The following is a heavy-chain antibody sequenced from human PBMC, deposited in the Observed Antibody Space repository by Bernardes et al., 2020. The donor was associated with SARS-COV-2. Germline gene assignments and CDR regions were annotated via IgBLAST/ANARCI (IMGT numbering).Heavy chain of an antibody. V-gene: IGHV4-59*01. CDR3: ARDSNYDAFDI. J-gene: IGHJ3*02. D-gene: IGHD4-4*01. CDR1: GGSIISYY. Sequence: SETLSLTCTVSGGSIISYYWSWIRKPPGKGLEWIGYIYYSGSTNYNPSLKSRVTIPVDTSKNQFSLKLSSVTAADTAVYYCARDSNYDAFDIWGQGTMVTVSS. CDR2: IYYSGST.